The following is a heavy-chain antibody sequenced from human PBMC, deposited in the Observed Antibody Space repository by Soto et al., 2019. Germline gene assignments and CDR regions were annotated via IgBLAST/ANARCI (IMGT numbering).Heavy chain of an antibody. D-gene: IGHD2-2*01. J-gene: IGHJ2*01. Sequence: QVQLQESGPGLVKPSQTLSLTCTVSGGSISSGGYYWSWIRQHPGKGLEWIGYIYYSGSTYYNPSLKCRITISVDTSKNQFSLKLSSVTAADTAVYCCARRIDIVVVPAAMRDWYFDLWGRGTLVTVSS. CDR2: IYYSGST. CDR3: ARRIDIVVVPAAMRDWYFDL. V-gene: IGHV4-31*03. CDR1: GGSISSGGYY.